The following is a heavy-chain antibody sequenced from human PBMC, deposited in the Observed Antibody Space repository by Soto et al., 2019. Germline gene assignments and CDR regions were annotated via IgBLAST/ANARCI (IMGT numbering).Heavy chain of an antibody. Sequence: GGSLRLSCAASGFTFSSYGMHWVRQAPGKGLEWVAVIWYDGSNKYYADSVKGRFTMSRDNSKNTLYLQMNSRRAEDTAVYYCARGGGYYYYYMDVWGKGTTVTVSS. CDR3: ARGGGYYYYYMDV. V-gene: IGHV3-33*01. J-gene: IGHJ6*03. CDR1: GFTFSSYG. D-gene: IGHD3-16*01. CDR2: IWYDGSNK.